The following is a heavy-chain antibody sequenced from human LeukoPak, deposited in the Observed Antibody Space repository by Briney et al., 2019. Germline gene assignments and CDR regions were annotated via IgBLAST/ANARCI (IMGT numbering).Heavy chain of an antibody. J-gene: IGHJ4*02. D-gene: IGHD5-18*01. V-gene: IGHV1-2*02. Sequence: ASVKVSCKPSGYTLTDYYIHWVRQAPGQGLEWMGWVNPSNGVTKYAQKFQGRVTMTRDASISTAYMELSRLTSDDTAVYYCARSLDPGFKDYWGQGTLVTVSS. CDR2: VNPSNGVT. CDR1: GYTLTDYY. CDR3: ARSLDPGFKDY.